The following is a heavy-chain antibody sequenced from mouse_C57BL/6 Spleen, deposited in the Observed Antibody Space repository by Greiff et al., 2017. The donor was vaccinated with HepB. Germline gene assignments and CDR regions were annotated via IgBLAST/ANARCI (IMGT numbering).Heavy chain of an antibody. J-gene: IGHJ4*01. CDR1: GYSITSGYY. Sequence: EVQLQESGPGLVKPSQSLSLTCSVTGYSITSGYYWNWIRQFPGNKLEWMGYISYDGSNNYNPTLKNRISITRDTSKNQFFLKLNSVTTEDTATYYCASMVTLYYYAMDYWGQGTSVTVSS. CDR2: ISYDGSN. D-gene: IGHD2-2*01. V-gene: IGHV3-6*01. CDR3: ASMVTLYYYAMDY.